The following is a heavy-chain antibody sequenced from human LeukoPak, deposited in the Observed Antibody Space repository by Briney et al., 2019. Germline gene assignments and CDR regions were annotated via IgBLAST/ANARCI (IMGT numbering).Heavy chain of an antibody. CDR1: GFTFSSYW. CDR2: IKQDGSEK. J-gene: IGHJ4*02. Sequence: PGGSLRLSCAASGFTFSSYWMSWVRQAPGKGLEWVANIKQDGSEKYYVDSVKGRFTISRDNAKNSLYLQMNSLRAEDTAVYYCASHENDYYDSSGCYYWGQGTLVTVSS. V-gene: IGHV3-7*01. D-gene: IGHD3-22*01. CDR3: ASHENDYYDSSGCYY.